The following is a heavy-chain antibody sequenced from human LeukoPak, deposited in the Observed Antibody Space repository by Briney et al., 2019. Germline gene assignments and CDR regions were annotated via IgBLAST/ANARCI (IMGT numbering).Heavy chain of an antibody. J-gene: IGHJ6*03. Sequence: PGGSLRLSCAASGFTFSSYGMSWVRQAPGKGLEWVSAISGSGGSTYYADSVKGRFTISRDNSKNTLYLQMNSLRAEDTAVYYCAKGSTDIYYYYYYMDVWGKGTTVTISS. CDR3: AKGSTDIYYYYYYMDV. V-gene: IGHV3-23*01. CDR1: GFTFSSYG. CDR2: ISGSGGST. D-gene: IGHD4-11*01.